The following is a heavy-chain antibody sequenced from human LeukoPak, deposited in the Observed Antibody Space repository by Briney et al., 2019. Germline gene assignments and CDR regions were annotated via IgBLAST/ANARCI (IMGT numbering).Heavy chain of an antibody. CDR3: ARDLGQYYDTSDNWFDP. V-gene: IGHV3-23*01. CDR1: GFTFSSYG. J-gene: IGHJ5*02. D-gene: IGHD3-22*01. CDR2: ISGSGGST. Sequence: PGGSLRLSCAASGFTFSSYGMSWVRQAPGKGLEWVSAISGSGGSTYYADSVKGRFTISRDNSKNTLYLQMNSLRAEDTAVYYCARDLGQYYDTSDNWFDPWGKGTLVTVSS.